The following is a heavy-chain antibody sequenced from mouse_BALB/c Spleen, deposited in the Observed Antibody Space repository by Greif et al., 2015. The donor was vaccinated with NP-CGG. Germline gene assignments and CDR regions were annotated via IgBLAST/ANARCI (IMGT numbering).Heavy chain of an antibody. CDR1: GYTFTSYW. CDR3: ARRGSSGYVDAMDY. Sequence: VQLQQSGAELVKPGASVKLSCKASGYTFTSYWMHWVKQRPGQGLEWIGEINPSNGRTNYNEKFKSKATLTVDKSSSTAYMQLSSLTSEDSAVYYCARRGSSGYVDAMDYWGQGTSVTVSS. D-gene: IGHD3-1*01. CDR2: INPSNGRT. J-gene: IGHJ4*01. V-gene: IGHV1S81*02.